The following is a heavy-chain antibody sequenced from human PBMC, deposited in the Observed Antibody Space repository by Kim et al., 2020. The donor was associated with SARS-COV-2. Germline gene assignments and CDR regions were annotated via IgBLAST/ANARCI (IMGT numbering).Heavy chain of an antibody. V-gene: IGHV1-3*01. CDR3: ARGVGATIDY. D-gene: IGHD1-26*01. Sequence: KTKYSPKFQERGTITRDTSASPGYMELSSLRSEDTAVYYCARGVGATIDYWGQGTLVTVSS. CDR2: KT. J-gene: IGHJ4*02.